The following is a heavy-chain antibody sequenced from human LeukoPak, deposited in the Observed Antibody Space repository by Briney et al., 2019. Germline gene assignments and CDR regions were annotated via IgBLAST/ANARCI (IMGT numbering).Heavy chain of an antibody. CDR3: ARGGHYDYVWGRYRQKDGFDY. CDR2: ISSSRSII. J-gene: IGHJ4*02. Sequence: PGGSLRLSCAASGFTFSSYNMNWVRQAPGKGLEWVSYISSSRSIIYYADSVKGRFTISRDNAKNSLYLQMNSLRAEDTAVYYCARGGHYDYVWGRYRQKDGFDYWGQGTLVTVSS. V-gene: IGHV3-48*01. CDR1: GFTFSSYN. D-gene: IGHD3-16*02.